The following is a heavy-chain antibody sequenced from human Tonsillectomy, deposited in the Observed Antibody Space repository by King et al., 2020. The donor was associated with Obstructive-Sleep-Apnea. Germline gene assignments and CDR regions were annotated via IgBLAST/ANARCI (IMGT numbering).Heavy chain of an antibody. Sequence: QLVQSGGGLVQPGGSLRLSCAASGFTFSSYAMNWVRQAPGKGPEWVSGISDSGSSTNYADSAKGRFTISRDNSKNTLYLQMNSLRAEDTAVYYCAKIPPEYYDSSGYFYHGMDVWGQGTTVTVSS. J-gene: IGHJ6*02. D-gene: IGHD3-22*01. CDR1: GFTFSSYA. CDR2: ISDSGSST. V-gene: IGHV3-23*04. CDR3: AKIPPEYYDSSGYFYHGMDV.